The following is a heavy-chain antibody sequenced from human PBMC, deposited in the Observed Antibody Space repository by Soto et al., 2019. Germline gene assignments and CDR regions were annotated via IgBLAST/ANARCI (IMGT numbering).Heavy chain of an antibody. CDR2: IYYSGST. J-gene: IGHJ5*01. Sequence: QVQLQESGPGLVKPSQTLSLTCSVSGGSIRSGGYYWSWIRQHPEKGLEWIGYIYYSGSTNYNPSLQSRVIISVDTSSNRFSLDLRSVTAADTAIYYCARHSASWQWFDYWGQGTLVTVSS. D-gene: IGHD1-26*01. CDR3: ARHSASWQWFDY. CDR1: GGSIRSGGYY. V-gene: IGHV4-31*03.